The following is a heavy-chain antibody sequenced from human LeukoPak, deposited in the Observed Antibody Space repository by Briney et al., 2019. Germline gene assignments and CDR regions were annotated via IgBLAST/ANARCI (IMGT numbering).Heavy chain of an antibody. CDR2: IKEDGSEK. D-gene: IGHD5-24*01. CDR3: ARGASVGDYNLGLWD. J-gene: IGHJ4*02. CDR1: GFTFSSYW. Sequence: GGSLRLSCAASGFTFSSYWMSWVRQAPGKGLEWVANIKEDGSEKYYVDSVKGRFTISRDNAKNSLNLQMKGLRAEDTAVYYCARGASVGDYNLGLWDWGQGTLVTVSS. V-gene: IGHV3-7*05.